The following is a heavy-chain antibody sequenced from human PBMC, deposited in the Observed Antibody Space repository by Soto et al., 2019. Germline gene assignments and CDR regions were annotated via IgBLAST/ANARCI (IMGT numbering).Heavy chain of an antibody. V-gene: IGHV6-1*01. D-gene: IGHD5-18*01. J-gene: IGHJ4*02. CDR1: GDSVSSNSAV. CDR3: ARGGLNDGYSYYFDY. CDR2: TYYKSKWDN. Sequence: QVQLQQSGPGLVKPSQTLSLSCAISGDSVSSNSAVWNWIRQSPSRGLEWLGRTYYKSKWDNDYAVSVRCRINLNPDTSKHQFSLQLYSVTPEDTAVYFCARGGLNDGYSYYFDYWGQGTLVTVSS.